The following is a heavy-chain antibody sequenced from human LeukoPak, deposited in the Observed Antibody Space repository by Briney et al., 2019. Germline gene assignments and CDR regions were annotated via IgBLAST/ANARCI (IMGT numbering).Heavy chain of an antibody. J-gene: IGHJ4*02. V-gene: IGHV4-59*01. CDR1: GGSISSYY. D-gene: IGHD6-19*01. Sequence: ASETLSLTCTVSGGSISSYYWNWIRQPPGKGLEWIGHIYYSGSTNYNPSLKSRVTISVDTSKNQFPLKLSSVTAADTAVYYCARGERYSSGWPYFDYWGQGTLVTVSS. CDR3: ARGERYSSGWPYFDY. CDR2: IYYSGST.